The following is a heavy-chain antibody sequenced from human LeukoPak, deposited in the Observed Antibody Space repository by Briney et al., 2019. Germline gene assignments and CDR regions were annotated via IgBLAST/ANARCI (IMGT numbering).Heavy chain of an antibody. Sequence: PSETLSLTCTVSCGSISSSSYYWGWIRQPPGKGLEWIGSIYYSGSTYYNPSLKSRVTISVDTSKNQFSLKLSSVTAADTAVYYCARHGFNTSWGQGTLVTVSS. CDR2: IYYSGST. CDR3: ARHGFNTS. CDR1: CGSISSSSYY. V-gene: IGHV4-39*01. J-gene: IGHJ4*02. D-gene: IGHD2/OR15-2a*01.